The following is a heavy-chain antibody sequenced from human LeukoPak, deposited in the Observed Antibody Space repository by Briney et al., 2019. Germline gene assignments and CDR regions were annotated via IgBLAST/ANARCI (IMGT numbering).Heavy chain of an antibody. V-gene: IGHV3-23*01. CDR2: ISGSGGST. J-gene: IGHJ4*02. Sequence: RPGGSLRLSCAASGFTFSSYGMSWVRQAPGKGLEWVSAISGSGGSTYYADSVKGRFTISRGNSKNTLYLQMNSLRAEDTAVYYCAKRGDTSYYFDYWGQGTLVTVSS. CDR1: GFTFSSYG. D-gene: IGHD5-18*01. CDR3: AKRGDTSYYFDY.